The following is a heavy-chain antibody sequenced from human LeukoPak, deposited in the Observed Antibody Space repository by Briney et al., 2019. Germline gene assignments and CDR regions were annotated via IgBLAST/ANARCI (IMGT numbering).Heavy chain of an antibody. Sequence: GGSLRLSCAASGFTFSSYAMSWVRQAPGKGLEWVSAFSGSGGSTYYADSVKGRFTISRDNSKNTLYLQMNSLRAGDTAVYYCTFNGNYYDSSGRPLNPWGQGTLVTVSS. D-gene: IGHD3-22*01. V-gene: IGHV3-23*01. J-gene: IGHJ5*02. CDR1: GFTFSSYA. CDR2: FSGSGGST. CDR3: TFNGNYYDSSGRPLNP.